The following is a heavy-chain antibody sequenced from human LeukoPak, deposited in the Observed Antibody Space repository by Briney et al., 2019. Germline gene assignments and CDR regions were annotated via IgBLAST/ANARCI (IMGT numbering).Heavy chain of an antibody. Sequence: SETLSPTCTVSGGSISSYYWSWIRQPPGKGLEWIGYIYYSGSTNYNPSLKSRVTISVDTSKNQFSLKLSSVTAADTAVYYCASNIGWNDAGWDYWGQGTLVTVSS. V-gene: IGHV4-59*08. CDR1: GGSISSYY. CDR2: IYYSGST. J-gene: IGHJ4*02. D-gene: IGHD1-1*01. CDR3: ASNIGWNDAGWDY.